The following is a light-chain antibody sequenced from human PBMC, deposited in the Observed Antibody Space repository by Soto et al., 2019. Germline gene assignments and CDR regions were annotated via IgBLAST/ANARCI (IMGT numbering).Light chain of an antibody. CDR3: GTWDSRLRTFV. Sequence: QSVLTQPPSVSAAPGQYVTITCSGSSSTIGNNYVSWYQQLPGVAPKLLIFDNNKRPSGIPGRFSGSKSGTSATLAITGLQTGDEADFYCGTWDSRLRTFVFGTGTKLTVL. V-gene: IGLV1-51*01. CDR1: SSTIGNNY. J-gene: IGLJ1*01. CDR2: DNN.